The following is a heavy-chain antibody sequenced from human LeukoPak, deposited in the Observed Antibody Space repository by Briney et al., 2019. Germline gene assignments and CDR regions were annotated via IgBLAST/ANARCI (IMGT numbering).Heavy chain of an antibody. V-gene: IGHV1-2*02. D-gene: IGHD4-11*01. CDR2: INPNSGGT. CDR1: GYTFTGYY. Sequence: ASVKVSCKASGYTFTGYYMHWVRQAPGQGLEWMGWINPNSGGTNYAQKFQGRVTMTRDTSISTAYMELSRLRSDDTAVYYCAREVGSYSIQNWFDPWGQGTLVTASS. CDR3: AREVGSYSIQNWFDP. J-gene: IGHJ5*02.